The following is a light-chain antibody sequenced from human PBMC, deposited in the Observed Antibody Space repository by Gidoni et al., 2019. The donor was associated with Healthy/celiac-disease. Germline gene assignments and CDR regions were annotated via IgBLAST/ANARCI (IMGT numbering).Light chain of an antibody. CDR1: SSDVVGYNY. J-gene: IGLJ1*01. Sequence: SALTPPASLSGSPGPSITISCHGTSSDVVGYNYVRWYQKHPGKAPKLMIYEVSNRPSGVSNRFSGSKSGNTAARTISGLQAEDEADYYCSSYTSRSTHVFGTGTKVTVL. V-gene: IGLV2-14*01. CDR2: EVS. CDR3: SSYTSRSTHV.